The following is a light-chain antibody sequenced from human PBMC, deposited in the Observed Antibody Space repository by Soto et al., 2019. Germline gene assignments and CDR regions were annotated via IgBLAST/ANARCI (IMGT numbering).Light chain of an antibody. Sequence: QSALTQPPSASGSPGQSVTISCTGTSSDIGYYNYVSWYQQYPGKAPKLLIYEVSKRPSGVPDRFSSSKSGNTASLTVSGLQAADEADYYCTSYAGTDVHYVFGTGTKVTVL. CDR3: TSYAGTDVHYV. CDR2: EVS. V-gene: IGLV2-8*01. CDR1: SSDIGYYNY. J-gene: IGLJ1*01.